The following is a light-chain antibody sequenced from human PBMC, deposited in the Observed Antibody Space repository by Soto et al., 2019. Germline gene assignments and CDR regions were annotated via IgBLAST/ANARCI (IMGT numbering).Light chain of an antibody. CDR2: GAS. J-gene: IGKJ4*01. Sequence: EVVMTQSPATLSVSPGERATLSCKASQSVSSTLAWYQQNPGQAPRLLIYGASTRAAGIPARFSGSGSGTEFTVTISSLQSEDFAVYYCQQYNAWPLTFGGGTKVEIK. CDR1: QSVSST. V-gene: IGKV3-15*01. CDR3: QQYNAWPLT.